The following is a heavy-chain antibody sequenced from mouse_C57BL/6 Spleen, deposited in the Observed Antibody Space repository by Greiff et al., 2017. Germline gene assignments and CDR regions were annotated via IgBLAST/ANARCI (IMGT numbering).Heavy chain of an antibody. CDR1: GYTFTDYY. D-gene: IGHD2-3*01. CDR2: INPNNGGT. V-gene: IGHV1-26*01. Sequence: EVQLQQSGPELVKPGASVKISCKASGYTFTDYYMNWVKQSHGKSLEWIGDINPNNGGTSYNQKFKGKATLTVDKSSSTAYMELRSLTSEDSAVYYCARDRDGYYVSFAYWGQGTLVTVSA. J-gene: IGHJ3*01. CDR3: ARDRDGYYVSFAY.